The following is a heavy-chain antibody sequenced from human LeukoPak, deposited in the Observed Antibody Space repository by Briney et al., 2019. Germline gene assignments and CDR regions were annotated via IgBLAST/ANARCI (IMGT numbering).Heavy chain of an antibody. CDR1: GYTFTTYW. CDR2: IYPGDSDP. J-gene: IGHJ4*02. CDR3: VRHGLGSSWFGFDY. V-gene: IGHV5-51*01. D-gene: IGHD6-13*01. Sequence: GESLKISCKGSGYTFTTYWIGWVRQMPGKSLEWMGIIYPGDSDPRYSPSFQGQVTISADTSISTAYLQWSSLKASDSAMYYCVRHGLGSSWFGFDYWGQGTLATVSS.